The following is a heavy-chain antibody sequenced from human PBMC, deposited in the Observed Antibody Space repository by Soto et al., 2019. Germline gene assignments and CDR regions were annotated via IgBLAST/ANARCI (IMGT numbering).Heavy chain of an antibody. CDR3: ARFAKEENPKVGSWYYFDY. CDR2: IYYSGRT. CDR1: GGSISSGGYF. J-gene: IGHJ4*02. Sequence: QVQLQESGPGLVKPSQTLSLTCTVSGGSISSGGYFWSWVRQHPGKALGWIGNIYYSGRTYYNPSLKSRVTISVDTSKNQFSLKLSSVTAADTAVYYCARFAKEENPKVGSWYYFDYWGPGTRVSVSS. V-gene: IGHV4-31*03. D-gene: IGHD6-13*01.